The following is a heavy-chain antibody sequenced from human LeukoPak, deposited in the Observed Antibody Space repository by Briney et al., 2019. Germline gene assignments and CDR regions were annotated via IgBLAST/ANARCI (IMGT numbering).Heavy chain of an antibody. J-gene: IGHJ6*03. CDR2: INPSGGST. D-gene: IGHD3-9*01. CDR1: GYTFTSYD. V-gene: IGHV1-46*01. Sequence: GASVKVSCKASGYTFTSYDMHWVRQAPGQGLEWMGIINPSGGSTSYAQKFQGRVTMTRDMSTSTVYMELSSLRSEDTAVYYCARDGSHDDIPNDYYYMDVWGKGTTVTVSS. CDR3: ARDGSHDDIPNDYYYMDV.